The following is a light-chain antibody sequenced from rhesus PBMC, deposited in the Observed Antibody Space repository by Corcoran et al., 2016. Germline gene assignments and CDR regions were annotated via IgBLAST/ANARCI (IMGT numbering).Light chain of an antibody. J-gene: IGKJ2*01. CDR1: QSVSSS. V-gene: IGKV3-35*01. CDR2: DAS. Sequence: EIALTQSPATLSLSPGERATLSCRASQSVSSSLAWYQQKPGQAPRLPIDDASSRATGIPDRFSDSGSGTDFTLTISSLEPEDVGGYYCQQYSNWPYSFGQGTKVEIK. CDR3: QQYSNWPYS.